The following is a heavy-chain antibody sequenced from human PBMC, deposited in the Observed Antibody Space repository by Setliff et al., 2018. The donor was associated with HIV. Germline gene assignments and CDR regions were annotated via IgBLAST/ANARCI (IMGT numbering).Heavy chain of an antibody. J-gene: IGHJ4*02. D-gene: IGHD3-10*01. CDR2: IYYNGDT. CDR3: AREMYYYGSGRQYYFDF. Sequence: SETLSLTCTVSGGSITTSTFYWGWIRQPPGKGLEWVGSIYYNGDTYYNPSLESRLTISGDKSKNAFSLKVTSVTAADTAIYFCAREMYYYGSGRQYYFDFWGQGTLVTVSS. V-gene: IGHV4-39*07. CDR1: GGSITTSTFY.